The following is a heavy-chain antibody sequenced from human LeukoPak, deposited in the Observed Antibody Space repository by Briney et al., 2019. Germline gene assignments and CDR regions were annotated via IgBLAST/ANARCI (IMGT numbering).Heavy chain of an antibody. CDR2: ISRTGNYI. CDR3: ARVLETDCSGGSCYSGLDY. CDR1: GFTFSRYN. D-gene: IGHD2-15*01. V-gene: IGHV3-21*01. Sequence: GGSLRLSCAASGFTFSRYNMNWLRQAPGKGLEWVSPISRTGNYIYYADSVKGRFTISRDNAQNSLFLQMNSLRVEDTAVYYCARVLETDCSGGSCYSGLDYWGQGTLVTVSS. J-gene: IGHJ4*02.